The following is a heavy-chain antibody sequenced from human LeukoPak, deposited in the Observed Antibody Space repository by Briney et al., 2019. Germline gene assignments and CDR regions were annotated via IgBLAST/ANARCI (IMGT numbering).Heavy chain of an antibody. D-gene: IGHD1-26*01. CDR3: ARERDSGGYRDDY. Sequence: GGSLRLSCAASGXTFSSHWMHWVRQAPGKGLVWVSRINSDGSTTTYADSVKGRFTISRDNANNTLYLQMSSLRAEDTAVYYCARERDSGGYRDDYWGQGTLVTVSS. CDR2: INSDGSTT. J-gene: IGHJ4*02. CDR1: GXTFSSHW. V-gene: IGHV3-74*01.